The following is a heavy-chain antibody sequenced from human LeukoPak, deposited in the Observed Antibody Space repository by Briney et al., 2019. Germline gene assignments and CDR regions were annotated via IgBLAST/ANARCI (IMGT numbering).Heavy chain of an antibody. Sequence: GASVKVSCKASGYTFSSYGISWVRQAPGQGLEWMGWISAYNGNTNYAQNLQGRVTMTTDTSTSTAYMELRSLRSDDTAVYYCARVVTMVRGVSGNWFDPWGQGTLVTVSS. D-gene: IGHD3-10*01. V-gene: IGHV1-18*01. CDR1: GYTFSSYG. CDR3: ARVVTMVRGVSGNWFDP. CDR2: ISAYNGNT. J-gene: IGHJ5*02.